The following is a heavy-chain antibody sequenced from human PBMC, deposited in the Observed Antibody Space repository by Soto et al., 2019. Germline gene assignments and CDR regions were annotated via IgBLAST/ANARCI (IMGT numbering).Heavy chain of an antibody. V-gene: IGHV6-1*01. Sequence: PWQTPSLTCAISGDSVSSNSAAWNWSRESPPRGLEWLGRTYYRSKWYNDYAVSVKSRITINPDTSKNQLSLQLKSVTPEDPAVYYCAKGGASSSGYYYGMDVWGQGTTVTVS. CDR1: GDSVSSNSAA. D-gene: IGHD6-6*01. CDR2: TYYRSKWYN. J-gene: IGHJ6*02. CDR3: AKGGASSSGYYYGMDV.